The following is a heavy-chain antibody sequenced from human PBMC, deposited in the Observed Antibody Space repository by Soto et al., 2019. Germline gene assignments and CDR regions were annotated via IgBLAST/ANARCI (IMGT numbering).Heavy chain of an antibody. Sequence: QVQLVQSGAEVKKPGSSVKVSCKVSGGTFSSQSINWVRQAPGQGPEWMGGIIPIFGTENYAQKFQGRVTITADESTSTAYMELSSLTSEDTALYYCSTSVYCSTTRCYYYYGLDVWGQGTTVIVSS. CDR2: IIPIFGTE. CDR1: GGTFSSQS. CDR3: STSVYCSTTRCYYYYGLDV. D-gene: IGHD2-2*01. J-gene: IGHJ6*02. V-gene: IGHV1-69*01.